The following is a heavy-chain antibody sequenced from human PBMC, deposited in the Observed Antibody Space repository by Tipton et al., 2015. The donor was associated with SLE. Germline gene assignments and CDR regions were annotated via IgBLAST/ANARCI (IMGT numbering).Heavy chain of an antibody. Sequence: SLRLSCAASGFKISDYWMYWVRQAPGKGLQWVALISYDGSKTFYADSVKGRFTISRDNSKNTLYLQMNSLRAEDTAVYYCARDSFWSGYYYYYYYMDVWGKGTTVTVSS. J-gene: IGHJ6*03. CDR3: ARDSFWSGYYYYYYYMDV. D-gene: IGHD3-3*01. CDR1: GFKISDYW. CDR2: ISYDGSKT. V-gene: IGHV3-30*03.